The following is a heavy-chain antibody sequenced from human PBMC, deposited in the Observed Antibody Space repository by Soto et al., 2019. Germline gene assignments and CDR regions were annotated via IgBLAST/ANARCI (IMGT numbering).Heavy chain of an antibody. D-gene: IGHD3-3*01. V-gene: IGHV1-18*01. CDR3: ARDSLRFLDSFDS. Sequence: QVQLVQSGAEVKKPGASVKVSCKASGYNLTSYGINWVRQAPGQVLEWMGWISPHNGNINYAQTLQGRLTMTTDTSTSTAYMELRSLRSDDTAVYYCARDSLRFLDSFDSWGQGTLVTVSS. CDR1: GYNLTSYG. CDR2: ISPHNGNI. J-gene: IGHJ4*02.